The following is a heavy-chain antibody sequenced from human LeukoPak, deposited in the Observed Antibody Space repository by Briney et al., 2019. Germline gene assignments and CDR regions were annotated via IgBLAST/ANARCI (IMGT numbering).Heavy chain of an antibody. J-gene: IGHJ4*02. V-gene: IGHV4-61*02. Sequence: SQTLSLTCTVSGGSISSGSYYWSWIRQPAGKGLEWIGRIYTSGSTNYNPSLKARVTLSVDTSTNQFSLKLSSVTAADTAVYYCAITYYDYVWGSYRYVDYWGQGTLVTVSS. CDR3: AITYYDYVWGSYRYVDY. D-gene: IGHD3-16*02. CDR1: GGSISSGSYY. CDR2: IYTSGST.